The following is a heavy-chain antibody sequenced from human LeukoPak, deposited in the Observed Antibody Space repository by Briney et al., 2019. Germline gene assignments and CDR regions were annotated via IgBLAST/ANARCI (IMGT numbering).Heavy chain of an antibody. D-gene: IGHD3-10*01. J-gene: IGHJ4*02. CDR1: GYTFSGTGWY. CDR3: ARDGPAQMVDLDY. V-gene: IGHV1-2*02. Sequence: EASVKVSCKASGYTFSGTGWYLYWLRQAPGQGLECMGWIYPYTGATHYAQKFQGRVAMTRDTSISTAYMELSRLRPDDTAVYYCARDGPAQMVDLDYWGQGTLVTVSS. CDR2: IYPYTGAT.